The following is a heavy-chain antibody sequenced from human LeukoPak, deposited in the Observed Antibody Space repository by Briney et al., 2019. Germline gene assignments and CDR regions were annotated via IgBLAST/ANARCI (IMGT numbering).Heavy chain of an antibody. CDR3: ARDQSPATYYYYYGMDV. J-gene: IGHJ6*04. CDR1: GYTFTSYA. V-gene: IGHV1-3*01. D-gene: IGHD1-26*01. CDR2: INAGNGNT. Sequence: ASVKVSYKASGYTFTSYAMHWVRQAPGQRLERMGWINAGNGNTKYSQKFQGRVTITRDTSASTAYMELSSLRSEDTAVYYCARDQSPATYYYYYGMDVWGKGTTVTVSS.